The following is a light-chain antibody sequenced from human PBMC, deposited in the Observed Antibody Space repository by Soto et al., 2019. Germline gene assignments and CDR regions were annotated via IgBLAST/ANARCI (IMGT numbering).Light chain of an antibody. Sequence: QSALTQPASVSGSPGKSITISCTGTSSDVGGYNYVSWYQQHPGKAPKLMIYDVSHRPSGVSNRFSGSKSGNTASLTISGLQAEDEADYSCSSYTSTSTLVFGGGTKLTVL. CDR3: SSYTSTSTLV. J-gene: IGLJ2*01. CDR1: SSDVGGYNY. CDR2: DVS. V-gene: IGLV2-14*03.